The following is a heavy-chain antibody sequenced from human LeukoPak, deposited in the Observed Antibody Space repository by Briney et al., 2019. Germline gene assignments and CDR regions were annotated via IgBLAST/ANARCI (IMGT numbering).Heavy chain of an antibody. J-gene: IGHJ4*02. CDR2: IWYDGSNK. CDR1: GVTSRSYG. V-gene: IGHV3-33*01. D-gene: IGHD6-13*01. Sequence: GGFLRLSCAASGVTSRSYGMHWVRQAPGKGLEWGAVIWYDGSNKDYADSVKGRFTISRDNSENTLYLQMNSLRAEDTALYYCASDGIAVDRGIGYFDYWGQGTLVTVSS. CDR3: ASDGIAVDRGIGYFDY.